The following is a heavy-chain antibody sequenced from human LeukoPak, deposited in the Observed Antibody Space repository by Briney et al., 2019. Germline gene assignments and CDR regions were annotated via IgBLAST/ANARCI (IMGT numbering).Heavy chain of an antibody. D-gene: IGHD3-10*01. J-gene: IGHJ4*02. Sequence: GGSLRLSCAASGFTFSSYDMHWVRQATGKGLEWVSAIGTAGDTYYPGSVKGRFTISRENAKNSLYLQMNSLRGGNTAVYYCAVGFGEFYFDYWGQGTLVTVSS. CDR1: GFTFSSYD. V-gene: IGHV3-13*01. CDR3: AVGFGEFYFDY. CDR2: IGTAGDT.